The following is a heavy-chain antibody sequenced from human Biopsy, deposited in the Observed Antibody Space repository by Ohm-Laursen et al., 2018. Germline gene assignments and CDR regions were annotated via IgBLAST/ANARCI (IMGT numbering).Heavy chain of an antibody. J-gene: IGHJ5*02. CDR3: ARDYDTSGYYYVS. D-gene: IGHD3-22*01. CDR2: IFYRGST. Sequence: GTLSLTCSVSGGSISNNNYYWGWIRQPPGKGLEWIGSIFYRGSTHYKPSLKSRLNISVDTSKNQFSLKLNSVTAADTAVYYCARDYDTSGYYYVSWGRGTLVTVSS. CDR1: GGSISNNNYY. V-gene: IGHV4-39*01.